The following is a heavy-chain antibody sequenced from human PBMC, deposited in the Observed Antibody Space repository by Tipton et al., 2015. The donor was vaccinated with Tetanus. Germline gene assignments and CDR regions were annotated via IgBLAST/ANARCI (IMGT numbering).Heavy chain of an antibody. CDR1: GGSISSYY. CDR3: ARESWNRDAFDI. J-gene: IGHJ3*02. CDR2: IYYSGST. V-gene: IGHV4-59*01. Sequence: LRLSCTVSGGSISSYYWSWIRQPPGKGLERIGYIYYSGSTNYNPSLKSRVTISVDTSKNQFSLKLSSVTAADTAVYYCARESWNRDAFDIWGQGTMVTVSS. D-gene: IGHD1-1*01.